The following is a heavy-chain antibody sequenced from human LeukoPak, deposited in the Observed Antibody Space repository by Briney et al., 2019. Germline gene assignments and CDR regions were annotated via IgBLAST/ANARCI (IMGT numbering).Heavy chain of an antibody. CDR3: ASKTFTGYSSGWYFDAFDI. J-gene: IGHJ3*02. Sequence: ASVKVSCKASGYRFTDYYMHWVRQAPGQGLERMGWVNPNNGATNYAQKFQGRVTMTRGTSISTVYMDLTSLRSDDSAIYYCASKTFTGYSSGWYFDAFDIWGQGTMVTVSS. V-gene: IGHV1-2*02. D-gene: IGHD6-19*01. CDR2: VNPNNGAT. CDR1: GYRFTDYY.